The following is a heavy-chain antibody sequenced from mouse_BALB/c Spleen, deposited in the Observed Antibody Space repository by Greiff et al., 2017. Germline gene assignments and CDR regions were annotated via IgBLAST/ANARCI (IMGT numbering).Heavy chain of an antibody. J-gene: IGHJ2*01. CDR1: GFTFSSYA. CDR2: ISSGGSYT. CDR3: AREGITTATYYFDY. D-gene: IGHD1-2*01. V-gene: IGHV5-9-4*01. Sequence: EVQLVESGGGLVKPGGSLKLSCAASGFTFSSYAMSWVRQSPEKRLEWVAEISSGGSYTYYPDTVTGRFTISRDNAKNTLYLEMSSLRSEDTAMYYCAREGITTATYYFDYWGQGTTLTVSS.